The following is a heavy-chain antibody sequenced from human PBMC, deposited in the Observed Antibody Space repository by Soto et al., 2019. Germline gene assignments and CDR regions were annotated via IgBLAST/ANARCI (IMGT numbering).Heavy chain of an antibody. J-gene: IGHJ3*02. Sequence: RGESLKISCKGSGYSFTSYWISWVRQMPGKGLEWMGRIDPSDSYTNYSPSFQGHVTISVDKSISTAYLHLSSLKASDTAMYYCARIIGYCRNNDCSWTFDIWGQGTTVTVSS. CDR1: GYSFTSYW. D-gene: IGHD2-2*03. V-gene: IGHV5-10-1*01. CDR2: IDPSDSYT. CDR3: ARIIGYCRNNDCSWTFDI.